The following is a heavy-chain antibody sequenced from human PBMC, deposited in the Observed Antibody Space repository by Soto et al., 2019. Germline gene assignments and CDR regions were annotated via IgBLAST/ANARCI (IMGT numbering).Heavy chain of an antibody. CDR2: IWSAGLT. CDR3: ARELPPDL. V-gene: IGHV3-53*01. D-gene: IGHD2-15*01. Sequence: PXGSLRLSCAASGFTVSSKYMNWVRQAPGKGLEWVSIIWSAGLTYYADSVRGRFTISRDISKNILFLQMNNLRAEDSAIYYCARELPPDLWGQGTLVTVSS. J-gene: IGHJ5*02. CDR1: GFTVSSKY.